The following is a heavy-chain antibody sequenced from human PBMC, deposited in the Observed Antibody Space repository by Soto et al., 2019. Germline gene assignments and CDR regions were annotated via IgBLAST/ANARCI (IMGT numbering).Heavy chain of an antibody. CDR3: ARVQYQLPTFYYYYGMDV. Sequence: GESLKISCKGSGYSFTSYWIGWVRQMPGKGLEWMGIIYPGDSDTRYSPSFQGQVTISADKSISTAYLQWSSLKASDTAMYYCARVQYQLPTFYYYYGMDVWGQGTTVTVSS. V-gene: IGHV5-51*01. J-gene: IGHJ6*02. CDR1: GYSFTSYW. CDR2: IYPGDSDT. D-gene: IGHD2-2*01.